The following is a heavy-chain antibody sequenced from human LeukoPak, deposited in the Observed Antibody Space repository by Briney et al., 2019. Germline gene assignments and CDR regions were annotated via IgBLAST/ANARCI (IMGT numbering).Heavy chain of an antibody. D-gene: IGHD6-13*01. V-gene: IGHV4-59*01. Sequence: PSETLSLTCTVSGGSISSYYWSWIRQPPGKGLEWIGYIHYSGATNYNPSLKSRVTISADTSKNQFSLKLSSVTAADTAMYYCARDAAGFNSSWEFDYWGQGTLVTVSS. J-gene: IGHJ4*02. CDR2: IHYSGAT. CDR1: GGSISSYY. CDR3: ARDAAGFNSSWEFDY.